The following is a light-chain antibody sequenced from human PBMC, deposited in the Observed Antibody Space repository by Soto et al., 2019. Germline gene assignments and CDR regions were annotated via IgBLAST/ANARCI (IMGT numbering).Light chain of an antibody. CDR1: QSVSSS. CDR2: GAS. Sequence: EIVMTQSPATLSVSPGEGVTLSCRASQSVSSSLAWYQQKPGQAPRLLIYGASTRATGIPARFSGSGSGTEFTLTISSLQSEDFAVYYCQQYNNWPPYTFGQGTKLEIK. V-gene: IGKV3-15*01. J-gene: IGKJ2*01. CDR3: QQYNNWPPYT.